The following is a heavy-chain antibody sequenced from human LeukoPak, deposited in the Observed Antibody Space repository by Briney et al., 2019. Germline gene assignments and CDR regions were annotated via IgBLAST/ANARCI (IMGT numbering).Heavy chain of an antibody. D-gene: IGHD1-26*01. J-gene: IGHJ4*02. Sequence: PSETLSLTCTVSGGSISSYYWSWIRQPPGKGLEWIGYIYYSGSTNYNPSLKSRVTISVDTSMNQFSLKLSSVTAADTAVYYCAAAGRELLHWGQGTLVTVSS. CDR3: AAAGRELLH. V-gene: IGHV4-59*01. CDR1: GGSISSYY. CDR2: IYYSGST.